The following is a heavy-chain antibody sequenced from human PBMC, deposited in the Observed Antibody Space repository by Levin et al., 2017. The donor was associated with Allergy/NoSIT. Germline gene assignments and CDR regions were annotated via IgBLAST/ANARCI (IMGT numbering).Heavy chain of an antibody. D-gene: IGHD3-10*01. CDR1: GFTFSSHA. CDR2: ISGSGDNT. V-gene: IGHV3-23*01. CDR3: AKRRGFREAKYLFDY. J-gene: IGHJ4*02. Sequence: SCAASGFTFSSHAMSWVRQAPGKGLEWVSGISGSGDNTYYADSVKGRVTISRDNSKNTLYLQMNSLRAEDTAVYYCAKRRGFREAKYLFDYWGQGTLVTVSS.